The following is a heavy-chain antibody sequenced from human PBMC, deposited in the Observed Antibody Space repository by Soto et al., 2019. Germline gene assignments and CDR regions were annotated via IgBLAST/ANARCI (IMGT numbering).Heavy chain of an antibody. CDR3: ARLTEAVTTFVY. J-gene: IGHJ4*02. V-gene: IGHV3-7*03. D-gene: IGHD1-1*01. CDR2: INQDGSMK. Sequence: PGGSLRLSCEVSGFALSPYWMSWVRQAPGKGLEWVASINQDGSMKHYVDSVRGRFTISRDNAKNSLFLQMNSLSAEDTAVYYCARLTEAVTTFVYWGQGTQVTVYS. CDR1: GFALSPYW.